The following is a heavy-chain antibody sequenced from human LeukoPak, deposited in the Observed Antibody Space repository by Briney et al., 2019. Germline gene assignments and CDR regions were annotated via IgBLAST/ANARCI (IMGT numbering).Heavy chain of an antibody. J-gene: IGHJ6*02. V-gene: IGHV1-18*01. CDR3: ARACSSISCLYCYGMDV. CDR2: ISAYNGNT. D-gene: IGHD2-2*01. Sequence: GASVKVSCKASGYTFTSYGISWVRQAPGQGLEWMGCISAYNGNTNYAQKLQGRVTMTTDTSRSTAYMELRSLRSGDTAVYYCARACSSISCLYCYGMDVWGQGTTVTVSS. CDR1: GYTFTSYG.